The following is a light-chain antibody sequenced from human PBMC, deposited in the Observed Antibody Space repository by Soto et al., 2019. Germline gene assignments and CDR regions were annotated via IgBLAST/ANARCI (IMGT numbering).Light chain of an antibody. CDR2: AAS. Sequence: DIQMTQSPSSLSASVGDRVSITCRASQSVGSNLNWYQQKPGKAPNLLIYAASSLQSGVPSRFSGSGSGTHFTLTISSLQPEDFATYYCQHIYSIPITFGQGTRLEIK. CDR3: QHIYSIPIT. V-gene: IGKV1-39*01. J-gene: IGKJ5*01. CDR1: QSVGSN.